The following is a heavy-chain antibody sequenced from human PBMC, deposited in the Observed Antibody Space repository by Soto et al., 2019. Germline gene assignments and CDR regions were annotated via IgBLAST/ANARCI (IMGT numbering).Heavy chain of an antibody. J-gene: IGHJ6*02. D-gene: IGHD3-10*01. Sequence: SETLSLTCTVSGGSISSSSYYWGWIRQPPGKGLEWIGSIYYSGSTYYNPSLKSRVTISVDTSKNQFSLKLSSVTAADTAVYYCARPGITMVRGRYYGMDVWGQGTTVTVSS. CDR2: IYYSGST. V-gene: IGHV4-39*01. CDR3: ARPGITMVRGRYYGMDV. CDR1: GGSISSSSYY.